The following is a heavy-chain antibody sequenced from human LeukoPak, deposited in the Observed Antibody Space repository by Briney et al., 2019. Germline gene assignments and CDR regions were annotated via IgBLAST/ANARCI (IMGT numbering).Heavy chain of an antibody. J-gene: IGHJ6*02. CDR2: IYYSGST. D-gene: IGHD3-16*01. Sequence: SETLSLTCTVSGGSISSYYWSWIRQPPGKGLGWIGYIYYSGSTNYNPSLTSRVTISVDTSKNQFSLKLSSVTAADTAVYYCARASSTFYYGMDVWGQGTTVTASS. CDR3: ARASSTFYYGMDV. CDR1: GGSISSYY. V-gene: IGHV4-59*01.